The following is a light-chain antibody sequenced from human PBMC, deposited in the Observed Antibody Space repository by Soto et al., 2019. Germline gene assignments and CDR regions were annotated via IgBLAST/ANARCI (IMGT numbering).Light chain of an antibody. V-gene: IGKV1-39*01. CDR1: QSISSY. Sequence: DIQMTHSPSSLSASVGDRVTMTSRASQSISSYLNWYQQKPGKAPKLLIYAASSLQSGVPSRFSGSGSGTDFTLTISSLQPEDFATYYCQQSYSTPYTFGQGTKVDIK. CDR2: AAS. CDR3: QQSYSTPYT. J-gene: IGKJ2*01.